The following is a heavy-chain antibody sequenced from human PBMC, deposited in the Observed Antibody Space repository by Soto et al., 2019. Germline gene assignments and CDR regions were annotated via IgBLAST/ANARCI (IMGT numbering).Heavy chain of an antibody. V-gene: IGHV1-18*01. J-gene: IGHJ6*02. CDR2: ISGYNGNT. Sequence: QVQLVQSRGEVKKPGASVKVSCKTSGYSFTTYGISWVRQAPGQGLEWMGWISGYNGNTNYAQKLKGRLTMTTDTSXXTANMELRSLTADDTAVYYCAREGPAPYYYYGMDFWGQGSTVTVSS. CDR3: AREGPAPYYYYGMDF. CDR1: GYSFTTYG.